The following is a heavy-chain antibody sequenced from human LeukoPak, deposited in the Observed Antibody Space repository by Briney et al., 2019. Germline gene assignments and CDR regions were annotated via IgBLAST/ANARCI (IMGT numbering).Heavy chain of an antibody. J-gene: IGHJ2*01. CDR1: GYTFTSYY. CDR3: ARDPASGNPSIAAAALNAVNWYFDL. D-gene: IGHD6-25*01. V-gene: IGHV1-46*01. Sequence: ASVKVSCKASGYTFTSYYMHWVRQAPGQGLEWMGIINPSGGSTSYAQKFQGRVTMTRDTSTSTVYMELSSLRSEDTAVYYCARDPASGNPSIAAAALNAVNWYFDLWGRGTLVTVSS. CDR2: INPSGGST.